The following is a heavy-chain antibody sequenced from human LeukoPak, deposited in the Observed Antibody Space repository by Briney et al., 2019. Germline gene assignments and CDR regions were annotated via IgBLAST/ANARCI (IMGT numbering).Heavy chain of an antibody. CDR1: GFTFSSYS. CDR2: ISSSSSYI. J-gene: IGHJ4*02. D-gene: IGHD3-22*01. CDR3: AKSPYYYDSSGYPHNGPDY. Sequence: GGSLRLSCAASGFTFSSYSMNWVRQAPGKGLEWVSSISSSSSYIYYADSVKGRFTISRDNAKNSLYLQMNSLRAEDTAVYYCAKSPYYYDSSGYPHNGPDYWGQGTLVTVSS. V-gene: IGHV3-21*01.